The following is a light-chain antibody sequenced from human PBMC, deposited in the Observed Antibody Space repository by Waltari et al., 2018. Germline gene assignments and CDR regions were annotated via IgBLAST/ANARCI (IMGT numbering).Light chain of an antibody. J-gene: IGLJ3*02. CDR3: QSPSSSGSYHWL. Sequence: SYELTQPPSVAVSPGQTVRITCSGGTLSKEYAYWYQQKPGQAPILLIYKDTKRPSGIPERFSGSTSGTTVTLTITGVQAEDEAAYYCQSPSSSGSYHWLFGGGTKLTDL. V-gene: IGLV3-25*03. CDR1: TLSKEY. CDR2: KDT.